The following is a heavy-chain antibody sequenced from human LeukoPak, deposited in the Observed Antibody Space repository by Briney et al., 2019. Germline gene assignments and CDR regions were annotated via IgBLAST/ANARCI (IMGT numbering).Heavy chain of an antibody. J-gene: IGHJ4*02. V-gene: IGHV3-30*18. D-gene: IGHD1-26*01. CDR2: ISYDGSNK. Sequence: GRSLRLSCAASGFTFSSYGMHWVRQAPGKGLEWVAVISYDGSNKYYADSVKGRLTISRDNSKNTLYLQMNSLRAEDTAVYYCAKGRRWELPTEFDYWGQGTLVTVSS. CDR1: GFTFSSYG. CDR3: AKGRRWELPTEFDY.